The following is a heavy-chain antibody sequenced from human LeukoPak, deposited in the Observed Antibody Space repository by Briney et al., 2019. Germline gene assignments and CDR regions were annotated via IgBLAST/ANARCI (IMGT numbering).Heavy chain of an antibody. Sequence: ASVTVSCKASGYTFTGYYMHWVRQGPAPGLEWMGWINPNSGGTNYAQKFQGRVTMTRDTSISTAYMELSRLRSDDTAVYYCARGLVGATPFDYWGQGTLVTVSS. CDR3: ARGLVGATPFDY. D-gene: IGHD1-26*01. CDR1: GYTFTGYY. CDR2: INPNSGGT. V-gene: IGHV1-2*02. J-gene: IGHJ4*02.